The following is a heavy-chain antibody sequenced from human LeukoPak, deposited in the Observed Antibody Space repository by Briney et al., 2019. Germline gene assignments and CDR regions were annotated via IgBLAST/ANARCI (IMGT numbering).Heavy chain of an antibody. V-gene: IGHV3-53*01. CDR3: ARLIRPYFDY. CDR1: GVTVSSNY. CDR2: IYSGGNT. J-gene: IGHJ4*02. Sequence: GGSLRLSCSVSGVTVSSNYMSWVRQAPGKGLEWVSIIYSGGNTYYADSVKGRFTISRDNAKNSLYLQMNSLRAEDTAVYYCARLIRPYFDYWGQGTLVTVSS.